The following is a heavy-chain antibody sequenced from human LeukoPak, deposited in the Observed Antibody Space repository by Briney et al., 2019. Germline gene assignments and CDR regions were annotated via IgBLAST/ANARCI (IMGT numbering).Heavy chain of an antibody. CDR2: ISAYNGNT. Sequence: GASVKVSCKASGYTFTSNGISWVRQAPGQGLEWMGWISAYNGNTNYAQKLQGRVTMTTDTSTSTAYMELRSLRSDDTAVYYCARDHIVLMVYDLDYWGQGTLVTVSS. J-gene: IGHJ4*02. CDR1: GYTFTSNG. V-gene: IGHV1-18*01. D-gene: IGHD2-8*01. CDR3: ARDHIVLMVYDLDY.